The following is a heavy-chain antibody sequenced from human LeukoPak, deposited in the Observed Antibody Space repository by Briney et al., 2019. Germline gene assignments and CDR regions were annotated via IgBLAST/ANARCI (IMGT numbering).Heavy chain of an antibody. V-gene: IGHV3-48*03. J-gene: IGHJ6*04. Sequence: GGSLRLSCAASGFTFSSYEMNWVRQAPGKGLEWVSYISSSGSTIYYAGSVKGRFTISRDNAKNSLYLQMNSLRAEDTAVYYCAGAAGLGSGTPLFMDVWGKGTTVTVSS. CDR2: ISSSGSTI. CDR3: AGAAGLGSGTPLFMDV. CDR1: GFTFSSYE. D-gene: IGHD3-10*01.